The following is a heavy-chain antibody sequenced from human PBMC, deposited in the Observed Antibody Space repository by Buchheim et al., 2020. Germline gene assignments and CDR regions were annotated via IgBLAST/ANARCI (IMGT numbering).Heavy chain of an antibody. Sequence: QVQLQQWGAGLLKPSETLSLTCAVYGGSFSGYYWSWIRQPPGKGLEWIGEINHSGSTNYNPSLKSRVTISVDTSKKQFSLKLSSVTAADTAVYYCARDRLRPGYYYYYYGMDVWGQGTT. D-gene: IGHD2-21*02. CDR2: INHSGST. V-gene: IGHV4-34*01. CDR3: ARDRLRPGYYYYYYGMDV. CDR1: GGSFSGYY. J-gene: IGHJ6*02.